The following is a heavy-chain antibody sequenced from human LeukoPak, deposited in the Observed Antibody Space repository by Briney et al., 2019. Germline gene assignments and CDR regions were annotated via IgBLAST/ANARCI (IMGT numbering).Heavy chain of an antibody. D-gene: IGHD2/OR15-2a*01. J-gene: IGHJ4*02. Sequence: GGSLRLSCAASAFTFTNYWMTWVRQAPGKGLEWVANINQDGSEKYYVDSVKGRFTISRDNAKNSLYLQMNSLRAEDTAVYYCARDGLTTGFDALDYWGQGTLVTVSP. CDR2: INQDGSEK. CDR3: ARDGLTTGFDALDY. CDR1: AFTFTNYW. V-gene: IGHV3-7*03.